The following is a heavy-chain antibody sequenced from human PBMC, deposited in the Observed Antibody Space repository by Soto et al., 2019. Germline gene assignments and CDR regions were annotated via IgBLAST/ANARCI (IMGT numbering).Heavy chain of an antibody. CDR3: AREPLAHSYFDL. Sequence: SETRSLTGTVSGGTISGYYWGWIRQHAGKGLEWIGRMYNSERTNYNPSLKSRVTMSMDTSKNQFSLKLTSVTAADTAVYFCAREPLAHSYFDLWRHGTLVTVSS. J-gene: IGHJ4*01. CDR1: GGTISGYY. V-gene: IGHV4-4*07. CDR2: MYNSERT.